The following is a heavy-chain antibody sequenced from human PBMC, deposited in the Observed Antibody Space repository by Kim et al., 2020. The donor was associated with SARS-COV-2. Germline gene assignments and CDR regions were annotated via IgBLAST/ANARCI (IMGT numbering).Heavy chain of an antibody. Sequence: GGSLRLSCAASGFTFSSYWMSWVRQAPGKGLEWVANIKQDGSEKYYVDSVKGRFTISRDNAKDSLYLQMNSLRAEDTAVYYCAKQLRYFDWLFGGFDYWGQGTLVTVSS. CDR3: AKQLRYFDWLFGGFDY. D-gene: IGHD3-9*01. CDR1: GFTFSSYW. J-gene: IGHJ4*02. V-gene: IGHV3-7*01. CDR2: IKQDGSEK.